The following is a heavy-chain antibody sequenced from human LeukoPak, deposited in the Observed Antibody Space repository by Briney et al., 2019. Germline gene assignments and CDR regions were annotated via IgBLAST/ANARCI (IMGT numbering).Heavy chain of an antibody. CDR1: GFAFSSYG. V-gene: IGHV3-30*18. CDR3: AKAQRDYDSSGYYLIDY. Sequence: GGSLRLSCAASGFAFSSYGMHWVRQAPGKGLEWVAVISYDGSNKYYADSVKGRFTISRDNSKNTLYLQMNSLRAEDTAVYYCAKAQRDYDSSGYYLIDYWGQGTLVTVSS. D-gene: IGHD3-22*01. CDR2: ISYDGSNK. J-gene: IGHJ4*02.